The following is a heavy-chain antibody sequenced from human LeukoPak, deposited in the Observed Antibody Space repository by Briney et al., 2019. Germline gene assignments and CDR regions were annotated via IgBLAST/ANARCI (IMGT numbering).Heavy chain of an antibody. CDR3: ARGSYMVRGVIKVIRYNWFDP. V-gene: IGHV1-46*01. Sequence: GASVKVSCKASGYTFTSYYMHWVRQAPGQGLEWMGIINPSGGSTSYAQKFQGRVTMTRDMSTSTVYMELSSLRSEDTAVYYCARGSYMVRGVIKVIRYNWFDPWGQGTLVTVSS. CDR1: GYTFTSYY. CDR2: INPSGGST. D-gene: IGHD3-10*01. J-gene: IGHJ5*02.